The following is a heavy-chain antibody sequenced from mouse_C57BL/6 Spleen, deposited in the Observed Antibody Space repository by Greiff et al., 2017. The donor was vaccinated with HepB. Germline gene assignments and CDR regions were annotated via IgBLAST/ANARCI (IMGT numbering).Heavy chain of an antibody. V-gene: IGHV5-16*01. J-gene: IGHJ4*01. CDR2: INYDGSST. CDR3: ARVEDYYAMDY. Sequence: EVNVVESEGGLVQPGSSMKLSCTASGFTFSDYYMAWVRQVPEKGLEWVANINYDGSSTYYLDSLKSRFIISRDNAKNILYLQMSSLKSEDTATYYCARVEDYYAMDYWGQGTSVTVSS. CDR1: GFTFSDYY.